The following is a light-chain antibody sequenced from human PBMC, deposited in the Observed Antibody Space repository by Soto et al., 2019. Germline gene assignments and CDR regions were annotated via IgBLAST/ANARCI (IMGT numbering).Light chain of an antibody. V-gene: IGKV3-11*01. CDR1: QSVSNY. CDR2: DTF. Sequence: EIVLTQSPATLSLSPGERATLSCRASQSVSNYLTWYQQKPGQAPRLLVYDTFNRANGIPARFSGSGPDTDFPLTLSSLAPGDFAVYAGQQRGGWPRTVGQGTKVEIK. J-gene: IGKJ1*01. CDR3: QQRGGWPRT.